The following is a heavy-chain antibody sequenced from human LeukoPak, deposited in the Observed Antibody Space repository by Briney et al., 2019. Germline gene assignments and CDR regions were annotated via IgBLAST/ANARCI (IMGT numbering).Heavy chain of an antibody. D-gene: IGHD3-10*01. CDR2: IYTSGST. Sequence: PSQTLSLTCTVSGGSISSGSYYWSWIRQPAGKGLEWIGRIYTSGSTNYNPSLKSRVTISVDTSKNQFSLKLSSVTAADTAVYYCARDGFGDTMVRGAISDAFDIWGQGTMVTVSS. CDR3: ARDGFGDTMVRGAISDAFDI. J-gene: IGHJ3*02. V-gene: IGHV4-61*02. CDR1: GGSISSGSYY.